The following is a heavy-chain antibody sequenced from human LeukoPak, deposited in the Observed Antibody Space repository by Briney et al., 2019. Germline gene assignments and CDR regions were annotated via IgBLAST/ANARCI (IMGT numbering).Heavy chain of an antibody. D-gene: IGHD1-7*01. CDR3: ARDRGNWNYVYYYYYMDV. CDR2: INHSGST. Sequence: SETLSLTCVVYGGSFSGYYWSWIRQSPGKGLEWIGEINHSGSTNYNPSLKSRVTISVDTSKNQFSLKLSSVTAADTAVHYCARDRGNWNYVYYYYYMDVRGKGTTVTVSS. J-gene: IGHJ6*03. CDR1: GGSFSGYY. V-gene: IGHV4-34*01.